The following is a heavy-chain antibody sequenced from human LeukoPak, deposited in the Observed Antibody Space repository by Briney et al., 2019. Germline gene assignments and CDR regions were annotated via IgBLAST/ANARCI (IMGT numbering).Heavy chain of an antibody. CDR1: GYTFTSYY. D-gene: IGHD1-7*01. CDR3: ARQVRITGTMGGSWFDP. V-gene: IGHV1-46*01. Sequence: ASVKVSCKASGYTFTSYYMHWVRQAPGQGLEWMGIINPSGGSTSYAQKFQGRVTMTRDTSTSTVYMELSSLRSEDTAVYYCARQVRITGTMGGSWFDPWGQGTLVTVSS. J-gene: IGHJ5*02. CDR2: INPSGGST.